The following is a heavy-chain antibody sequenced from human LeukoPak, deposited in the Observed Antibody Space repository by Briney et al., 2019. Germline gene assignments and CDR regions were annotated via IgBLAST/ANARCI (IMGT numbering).Heavy chain of an antibody. J-gene: IGHJ4*02. CDR3: ARDYDFWSGYPPGLGY. Sequence: ASVKVSCKASGYTFTGYYMHWVRQAPGQGREWMGWINPNSGGTNYAQKFQGRVTMTRDTSISTAYMELSRLRSDDTAVYYCARDYDFWSGYPPGLGYWGQGTLVTVSS. D-gene: IGHD3-3*01. CDR1: GYTFTGYY. V-gene: IGHV1-2*02. CDR2: INPNSGGT.